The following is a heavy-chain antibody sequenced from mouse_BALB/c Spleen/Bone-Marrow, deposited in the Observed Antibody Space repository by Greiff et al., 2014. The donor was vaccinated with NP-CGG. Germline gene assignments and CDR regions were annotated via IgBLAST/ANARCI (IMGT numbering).Heavy chain of an antibody. J-gene: IGHJ3*01. CDR1: GYTFTSYD. D-gene: IGHD2-4*01. CDR3: ARGVYYDYDGGDWFAY. CDR2: IFPGDGST. V-gene: IGHV1S56*01. Sequence: QVQLQQSGAELVKPGASVKLSCTASGYTFTSYDINWVRQRPEQGLEWIGWIFPGDGSTKYNEKFKGKATLTTDKSSSTAYMQHSKLTSEDSAVYFCARGVYYDYDGGDWFAYWGQGTLVTVSA.